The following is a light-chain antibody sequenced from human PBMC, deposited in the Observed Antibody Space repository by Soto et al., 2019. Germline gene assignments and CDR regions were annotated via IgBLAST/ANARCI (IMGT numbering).Light chain of an antibody. CDR2: GPS. J-gene: IGKJ2*03. CDR1: RSVRIRL. V-gene: IGKV3-20*01. Sequence: ESTLTQAPCTLSLYPGERATLSCRASRSVRIRLLAWYQHKPGQAPRLLIYGPSTRATGIAARFSGSGWWTHFIITISRLMPEDFSVYYCPQYGNRPPYSFGQGTKLEIK. CDR3: PQYGNRPPYS.